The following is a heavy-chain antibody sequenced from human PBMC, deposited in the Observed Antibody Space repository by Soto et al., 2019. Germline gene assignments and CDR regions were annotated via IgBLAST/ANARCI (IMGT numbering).Heavy chain of an antibody. V-gene: IGHV1-18*01. CDR3: ARGGYYDSSGSRNYHYYGMNV. CDR1: GYTFSSYG. D-gene: IGHD3-22*01. CDR2: ISPYDGNT. J-gene: IGHJ6*01. Sequence: QVQLVQSGGEVKKPGASVKVSCKASGYTFSSYGIIWVRQAPGQGLEWLGWISPYDGNTKYAQILQGRVSMTTDTSTKTAYMEVRSLGSDDTAVYYCARGGYYDSSGSRNYHYYGMNVW.